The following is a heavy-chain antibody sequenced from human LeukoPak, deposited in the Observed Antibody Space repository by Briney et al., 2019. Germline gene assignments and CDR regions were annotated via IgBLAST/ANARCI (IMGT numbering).Heavy chain of an antibody. V-gene: IGHV3-74*01. CDR2: INSDGSST. CDR1: GFTFSSYW. J-gene: IGHJ4*02. Sequence: GGSLRLSCAASGFTFSSYWMHWVRQAPGKGLVWVSRINSDGSSTSYADSVKGRFTISRDNAKNTLYLQMNSLRAEDTAVYYCAKDQLYGSGSLPFDYWGQVTLVTVSS. CDR3: AKDQLYGSGSLPFDY. D-gene: IGHD3-10*01.